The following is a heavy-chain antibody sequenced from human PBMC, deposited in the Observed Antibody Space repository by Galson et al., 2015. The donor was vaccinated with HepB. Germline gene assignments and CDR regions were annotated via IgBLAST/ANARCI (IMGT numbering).Heavy chain of an antibody. CDR2: IWSDGSDK. CDR3: ARDRTYCGSPSCSRMGPNY. V-gene: IGHV3-33*01. D-gene: IGHD2-2*01. Sequence: SLRLSCATSGFTFTNYGMHWVRQAPGKGLEWVALIWSDGSDKNYADSAKGRFTISRDNSKNTVSLQMDSLRAEDTAVDYCARDRTYCGSPSCSRMGPNYWGQGTLVTVSS. J-gene: IGHJ4*02. CDR1: GFTFTNYG.